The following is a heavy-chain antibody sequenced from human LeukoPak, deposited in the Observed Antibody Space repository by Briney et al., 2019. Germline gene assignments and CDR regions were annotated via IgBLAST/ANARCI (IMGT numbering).Heavy chain of an antibody. CDR1: GFTFSSNW. Sequence: GGSLRLSCAASGFTFSSNWMSWVRQAPGKGLEWVANIKQNGSEKYYVDSVKGRFTISRDNAKNSLYLEANSLRVEDTAVYYCARLGPASSGWPESFDYWGQGTLVTVSS. CDR3: ARLGPASSGWPESFDY. V-gene: IGHV3-7*03. J-gene: IGHJ4*02. CDR2: IKQNGSEK. D-gene: IGHD6-19*01.